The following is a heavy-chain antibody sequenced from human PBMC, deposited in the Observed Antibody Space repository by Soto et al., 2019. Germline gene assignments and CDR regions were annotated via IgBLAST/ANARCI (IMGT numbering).Heavy chain of an antibody. Sequence: SETLSLTCAVSGGSISSGGYSWSWIRQPPGKGLEWIGYIYHSGSTYYNPSLKSRVTISVDRSKNQFSLKLSSVTAADTAVYYCARGGYSSSSEVDVWGQGTTVTVSS. CDR2: IYHSGST. D-gene: IGHD6-6*01. CDR3: ARGGYSSSSEVDV. J-gene: IGHJ6*02. CDR1: GGSISSGGYS. V-gene: IGHV4-30-2*01.